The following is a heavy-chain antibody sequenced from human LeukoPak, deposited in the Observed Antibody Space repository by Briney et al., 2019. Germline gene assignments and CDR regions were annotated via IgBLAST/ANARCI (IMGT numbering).Heavy chain of an antibody. D-gene: IGHD3-22*01. Sequence: GGSLRLSCAASGFTFSSYAMSWVRQAPGKGLEWVSAISGSGGSTYYADSVKGRFTISRDNSKNTLYLQMNSLRAEDTAVYYCAKGYYYDSSGYYPWGPFDYWGQGTLVTVSS. CDR1: GFTFSSYA. J-gene: IGHJ4*02. V-gene: IGHV3-23*01. CDR3: AKGYYYDSSGYYPWGPFDY. CDR2: ISGSGGST.